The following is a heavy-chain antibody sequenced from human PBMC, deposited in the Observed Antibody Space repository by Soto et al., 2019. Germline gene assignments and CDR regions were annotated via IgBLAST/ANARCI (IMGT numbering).Heavy chain of an antibody. Sequence: QVRLQQWGAGLLKPAETLSLTCAVYGGSFSGYYWSWIRQPPGKGLEWIGEINHSGSTNYNPSLKRRVTISVDTSKNQFSLKLSSVTAADTAVYYCASLVEGSWYGDYWGQGTLVTVSS. D-gene: IGHD6-13*01. J-gene: IGHJ4*02. CDR2: INHSGST. CDR1: GGSFSGYY. CDR3: ASLVEGSWYGDY. V-gene: IGHV4-34*01.